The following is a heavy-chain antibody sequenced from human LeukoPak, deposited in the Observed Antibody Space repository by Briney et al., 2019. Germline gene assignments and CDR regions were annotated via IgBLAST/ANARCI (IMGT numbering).Heavy chain of an antibody. CDR2: MYNSGST. J-gene: IGHJ6*03. CDR1: SGSICYNY. V-gene: IGHV4-59*01. Sequence: PSETLSLTCTVSSGSICYNYWSWIPQPPGKGLEWIGYMYNSGSTNYNPSLKSRVTISLDTSKNQFSLKLSSVTAAETAVPYSARFTSRAATGYLGARNEIYYLYMDASGKGATVTVSS. CDR3: ARFTSRAATGYLGARNEIYYLYMDA. D-gene: IGHD6-13*01.